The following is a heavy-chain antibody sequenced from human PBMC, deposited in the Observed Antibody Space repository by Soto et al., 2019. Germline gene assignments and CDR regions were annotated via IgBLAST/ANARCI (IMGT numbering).Heavy chain of an antibody. CDR1: GYTFTSYY. CDR2: INPSGGST. V-gene: IGHV1-46*01. J-gene: IGHJ4*02. D-gene: IGHD3-22*01. CDR3: ARDSNNYYDSSGYSDY. Sequence: ASVKVSCKASGYTFTSYYMHWVRQAPGQGLEWMGIINPSGGSTSYAQKFQGRVTMTRDTSTSTVYMELSILRSEDTAVYYCARDSNNYYDSSGYSDYWGQGTLVTVSS.